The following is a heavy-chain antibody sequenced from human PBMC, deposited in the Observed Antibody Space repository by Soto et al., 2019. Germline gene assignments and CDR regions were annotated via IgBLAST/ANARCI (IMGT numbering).Heavy chain of an antibody. CDR1: GFTFGDYS. V-gene: IGHV3-49*04. D-gene: IGHD2-2*01. CDR3: TTAPSLYCSSTSCYSYYYYGMDV. Sequence: GGSLRLSCSSSGFTFGDYSLSWVRQAPGKGLEWVGFIGGKTYGGATQYAASVKGRFTISRDDSKNTLYLQMNSLKTEDTAVYYCTTAPSLYCSSTSCYSYYYYGMDVWGQGTTVTVSS. J-gene: IGHJ6*02. CDR2: IGGKTYGGAT.